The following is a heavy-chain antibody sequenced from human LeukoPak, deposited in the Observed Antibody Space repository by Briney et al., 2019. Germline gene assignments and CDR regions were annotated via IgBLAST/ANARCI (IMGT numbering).Heavy chain of an antibody. V-gene: IGHV4-59*08. D-gene: IGHD1-14*01. J-gene: IGHJ5*02. CDR2: IYYSGST. Sequence: NSSETLSLTCTVSGGSISSYYWSWIRQPPGKGLEWIGYIYYSGSTNYNPSLKSRVTISVDTSKNQFSLKLSSVTAADTAVYYCARHRNRPPDKNWFDPWGQGTLVTVSS. CDR1: GGSISSYY. CDR3: ARHRNRPPDKNWFDP.